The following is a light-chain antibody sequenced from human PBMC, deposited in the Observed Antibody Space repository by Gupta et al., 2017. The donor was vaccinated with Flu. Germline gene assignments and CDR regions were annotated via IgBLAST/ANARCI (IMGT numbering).Light chain of an antibody. CDR1: QSLSSSY. V-gene: IGKV3-20*01. Sequence: SPGERATLSCRASQSLSSSYLAWYQQKPGQAPRLLIYGASSRPTAIPDRFSGSGSGTDFTLTISGLEPEDFAVYFCQQYGISPSTFGGGT. CDR3: QQYGISPST. CDR2: GAS. J-gene: IGKJ4*01.